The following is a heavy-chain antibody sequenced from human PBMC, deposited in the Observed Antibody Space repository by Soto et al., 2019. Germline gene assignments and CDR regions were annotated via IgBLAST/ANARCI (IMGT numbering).Heavy chain of an antibody. J-gene: IGHJ2*01. D-gene: IGHD2-8*01. CDR2: LFDSGST. Sequence: QVQLQESGPGLVKPSETLSLTCTVSGGSLSGGVHSWSWIRQPPGKGLEWIGHLFDSGSTYYNPSLKSRLTISVDTSKNQFSLRLSSVTAADTAVYYCAREIMPLTNDWYFDLWGRGTLVTVSS. CDR1: GGSLSGGVHS. V-gene: IGHV4-30-4*01. CDR3: AREIMPLTNDWYFDL.